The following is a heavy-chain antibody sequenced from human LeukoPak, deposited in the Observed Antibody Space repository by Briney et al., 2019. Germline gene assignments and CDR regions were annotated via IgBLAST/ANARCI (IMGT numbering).Heavy chain of an antibody. J-gene: IGHJ4*02. V-gene: IGHV3-53*01. D-gene: IGHD3-3*01. Sequence: GGSLRLSCAASGSTVSSNSMTWVRQAPGKGLEWVSVIYSGGSTYSADSVKGRFTISRDNSKNTLYLQMNSLRAEDTAVYYCARLEFRYFDYWGQGTLVTVSS. CDR1: GSTVSSNS. CDR3: ARLEFRYFDY. CDR2: IYSGGST.